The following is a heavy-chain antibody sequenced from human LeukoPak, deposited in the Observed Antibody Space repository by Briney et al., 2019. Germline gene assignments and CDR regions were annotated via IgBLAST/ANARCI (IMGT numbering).Heavy chain of an antibody. J-gene: IGHJ5*02. CDR2: IYHTGST. V-gene: IGHV4-4*02. CDR3: ASGKAGWFDP. Sequence: WISWVRQPPGKGLEWIGEIYHTGSTNYNPSLKSRVSISVDTSKNQFSLRLSSVTAADTAVYYCASGKAGWFDPWGQGTLVTVSS. CDR1: W.